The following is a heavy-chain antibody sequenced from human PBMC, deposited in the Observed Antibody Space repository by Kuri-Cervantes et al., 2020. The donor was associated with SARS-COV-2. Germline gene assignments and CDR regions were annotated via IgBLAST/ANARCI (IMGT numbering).Heavy chain of an antibody. D-gene: IGHD4-23*01. V-gene: IGHV3-33*01. CDR3: ARDPPHGTDYGGSMDV. J-gene: IGHJ6*02. CDR2: IWYGGSNK. Sequence: GESLKISCAASGFTFSSYGMHWVRQAPGKGLEWVAVIWYGGSNKYYADSVKGRFTISRDNPKNTLYLQMNSLRAEDTAVYYCARDPPHGTDYGGSMDVWGQGTTVTVSS. CDR1: GFTFSSYG.